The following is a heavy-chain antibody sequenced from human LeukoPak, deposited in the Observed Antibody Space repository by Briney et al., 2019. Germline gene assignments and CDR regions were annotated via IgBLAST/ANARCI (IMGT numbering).Heavy chain of an antibody. Sequence: GGSLRLSCAASGFPFSSYEMNWVRQAPGKGLEWISCISGTGSTIYYADSVKGRFTISRDNAKNSLCLQMSSLRAEDTAVYYCARSWRFYFDFWGQGTLVIVSS. CDR2: ISGTGSTI. D-gene: IGHD3-3*01. V-gene: IGHV3-48*03. CDR1: GFPFSSYE. J-gene: IGHJ4*02. CDR3: ARSWRFYFDF.